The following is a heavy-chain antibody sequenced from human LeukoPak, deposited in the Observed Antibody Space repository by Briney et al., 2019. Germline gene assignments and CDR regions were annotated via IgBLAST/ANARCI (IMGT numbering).Heavy chain of an antibody. V-gene: IGHV3-21*01. CDR2: ISGSSSYM. J-gene: IGHJ4*02. CDR1: GFIFSSYS. Sequence: GGSLPLSCAASGFIFSSYSMNWVRQAPGKGLGWVSSISGSSSYMYYADSVKGRLTISRDNAKKSLYLQMNSLRAEDTAVYYCARDMSEYYNSSGYRVFWGQGTLVTVSS. D-gene: IGHD3-22*01. CDR3: ARDMSEYYNSSGYRVF.